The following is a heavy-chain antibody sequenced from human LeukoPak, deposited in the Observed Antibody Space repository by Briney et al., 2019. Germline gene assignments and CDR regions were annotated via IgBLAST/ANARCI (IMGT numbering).Heavy chain of an antibody. CDR2: IGTAGDT. V-gene: IGHV3-13*01. CDR3: ARVGGYCSGGSCSGDAFDI. CDR1: GFTFSSYD. Sequence: GGSLRLSCAASGFTFSSYDMHWVRQATGKGLEWVSAIGTAGDTYYPGSVKGRFTISRENAKNSLYLQMNSLRAGDTAVYYCARVGGYCSGGSCSGDAFDIWGQGTMVTVSS. J-gene: IGHJ3*02. D-gene: IGHD2-15*01.